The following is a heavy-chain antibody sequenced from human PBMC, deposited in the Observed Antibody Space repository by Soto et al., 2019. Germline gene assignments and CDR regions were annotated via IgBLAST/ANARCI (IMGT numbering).Heavy chain of an antibody. CDR3: TTLGPS. CDR2: VKTKADGGTT. CDR1: GFNFSDAW. V-gene: IGHV3-15*07. J-gene: IGHJ4*02. Sequence: EVQLVESGGGLVKPGGSLRLSCVASGFNFSDAWMNWVRQAPGKGLEWVGHVKTKADGGTTDYDASVKGRFIVSRDDSTNTLYLQMNSLKSEDTAVYYCTTLGPSWGQGTQVVVSS.